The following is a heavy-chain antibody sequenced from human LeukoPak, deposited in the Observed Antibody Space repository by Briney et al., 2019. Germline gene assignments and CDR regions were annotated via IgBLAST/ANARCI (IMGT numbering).Heavy chain of an antibody. D-gene: IGHD3-22*01. V-gene: IGHV3-30-3*01. Sequence: GGSLRLSCAASGFTFSSYAMHWVRQAPGKGPEWVAVISYDGSNKYYADSVKGRFTISRDNSKNTLYLQMNSLRAEDTAVYYCARDSKVDYYDSSGYLDYWGQGTLVTVSS. CDR3: ARDSKVDYYDSSGYLDY. J-gene: IGHJ4*02. CDR2: ISYDGSNK. CDR1: GFTFSSYA.